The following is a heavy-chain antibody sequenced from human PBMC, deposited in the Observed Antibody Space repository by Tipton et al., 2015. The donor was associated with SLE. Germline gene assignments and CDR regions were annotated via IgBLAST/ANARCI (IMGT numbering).Heavy chain of an antibody. CDR2: IINSGRTT. D-gene: IGHD4-17*01. CDR3: ARDGYGDSTVLLDY. V-gene: IGHV3-23*01. Sequence: LSLTCAVYGGSFSGYYWSWVRQTPGKGLEWVSHIINSGRTTYYADSVKGRFTISRDNSKKTLYLQMTSLRAEDTALYYCARDGYGDSTVLLDYWGQGALVTVSS. CDR1: GGSFSGYY. J-gene: IGHJ4*01.